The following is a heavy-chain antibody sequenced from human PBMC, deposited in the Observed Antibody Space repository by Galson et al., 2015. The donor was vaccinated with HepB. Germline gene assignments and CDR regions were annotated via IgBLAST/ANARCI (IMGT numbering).Heavy chain of an antibody. V-gene: IGHV1-18*04. CDR1: GYTFTSYG. D-gene: IGHD3-22*01. CDR2: ISAYNGNT. J-gene: IGHJ6*02. Sequence: SCKASGYTFTSYGISWVRQAPGQGLEWRGWISAYNGNTNYAQKLQGRVTMTTDTSTSTAYKELRSLGSDDTAVYCCARVRTPWYDSIIREEADYYYGMDVWGQGTTVTVSS. CDR3: ARVRTPWYDSIIREEADYYYGMDV.